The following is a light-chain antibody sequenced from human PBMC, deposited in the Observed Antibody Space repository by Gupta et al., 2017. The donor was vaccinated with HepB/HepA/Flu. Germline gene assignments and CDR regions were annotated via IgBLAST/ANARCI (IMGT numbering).Light chain of an antibody. CDR2: EVS. Sequence: DIVMTQSSRSLSVTPGQPASISCKSSESLLDSNGKTYLYWYLQKAGQPPQLLIYEVSNRFSGVPDRFSGSGSGTDFTLKISRVEAEDVGTYYCKQSIQHPKTFGQGTKVEI. CDR1: ESLLDSNGKTY. V-gene: IGKV2D-29*01. CDR3: KQSIQHPKT. J-gene: IGKJ1*01.